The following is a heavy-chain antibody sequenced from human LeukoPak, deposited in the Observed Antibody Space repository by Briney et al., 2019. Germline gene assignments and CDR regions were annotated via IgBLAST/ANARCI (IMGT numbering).Heavy chain of an antibody. CDR3: ARDRIAVATYYFDC. V-gene: IGHV3-30-3*01. J-gene: IGHJ4*02. CDR2: ISYEGNNK. Sequence: PGGSLRLSCAASGFTFSSYTMHWVRHAPGKGLEWVAGISYEGNNKYHADSVKGRFSISRDNSKKTLYLQMDSLRVEDTAVYYCARDRIAVATYYFDCWGQGTLVTVSS. D-gene: IGHD6-19*01. CDR1: GFTFSSYT.